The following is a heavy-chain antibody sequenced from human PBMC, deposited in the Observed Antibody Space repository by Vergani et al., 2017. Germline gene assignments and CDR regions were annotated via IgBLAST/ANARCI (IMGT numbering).Heavy chain of an antibody. CDR1: GFTFSDHY. Sequence: EVQLVESGGGLVQPGGSLRLSCAASGFTFSDHYMDWVRQAPGKGLEWVGRTRNKANSYTTEYAASVKGRFTISRDDSKNSLYLQMNSLKIEDTAVYYCARDRDIVVVPAAMNYWGQGTLVTVSS. V-gene: IGHV3-72*01. J-gene: IGHJ4*02. CDR3: ARDRDIVVVPAAMNY. CDR2: TRNKANSYTT. D-gene: IGHD2-2*01.